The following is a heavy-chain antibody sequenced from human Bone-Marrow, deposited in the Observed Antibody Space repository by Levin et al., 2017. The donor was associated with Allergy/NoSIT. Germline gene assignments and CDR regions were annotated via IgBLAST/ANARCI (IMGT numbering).Heavy chain of an antibody. J-gene: IGHJ4*02. Sequence: GGSLRLSCVASGFTFTFYAMSWVRQAPGKGLQWVSSISGSGGSTYYADSVKGRFTISRDNSKNTLYLQMDSLRADDTAVYYCAKGLGSPYYFDYWGQGALVTVSS. CDR1: GFTFTFYA. V-gene: IGHV3-23*01. CDR3: AKGLGSPYYFDY. CDR2: ISGSGGST.